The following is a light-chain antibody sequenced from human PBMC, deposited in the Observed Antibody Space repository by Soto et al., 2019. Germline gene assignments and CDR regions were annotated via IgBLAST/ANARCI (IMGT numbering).Light chain of an antibody. Sequence: MTQSPSTLSGSVGDRVTITCXXXQTISSWLAWYQQKPGKAPKLLIYKASTLKSGVPSRFSGSGSGTEFTLTISSLQPDDFATYYCQHYNSYSEAFGQGTKVELK. V-gene: IGKV1-5*03. J-gene: IGKJ1*01. CDR2: KAS. CDR1: QTISSW. CDR3: QHYNSYSEA.